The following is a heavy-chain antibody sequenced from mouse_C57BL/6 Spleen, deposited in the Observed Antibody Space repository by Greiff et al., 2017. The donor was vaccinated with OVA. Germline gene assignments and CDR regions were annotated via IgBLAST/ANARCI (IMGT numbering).Heavy chain of an antibody. Sequence: VQLQQSGAELVRPGASVKLSCTASGFNITDYYMHWVKQRPEQGLEWIGRIDPEDGDTEYAAKFQGKATMTADKSSNTAYLQLSSLTSEDTDVYYCTTHDYYGSSPYDFEYWGQGTTLTVSS. J-gene: IGHJ2*01. D-gene: IGHD1-1*01. V-gene: IGHV14-1*01. CDR2: IDPEDGDT. CDR3: TTHDYYGSSPYDFEY. CDR1: GFNITDYY.